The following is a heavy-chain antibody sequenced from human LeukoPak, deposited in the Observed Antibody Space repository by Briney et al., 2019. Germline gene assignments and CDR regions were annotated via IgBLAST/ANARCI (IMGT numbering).Heavy chain of an antibody. V-gene: IGHV1-46*01. D-gene: IGHD3-9*01. J-gene: IGHJ6*02. CDR3: AGDPPYDNYYYGMDV. CDR2: INPSGGST. CDR1: GYTFTCYY. Sequence: ASVKVSCKASGYTFTCYYMHWVRQAPGQGLEWMGIINPSGGSTSYAQKFQGRVTMTRDTSTSTVYMELSSLRSEDTAVYYCAGDPPYDNYYYGMDVWGQGTTVTVSS.